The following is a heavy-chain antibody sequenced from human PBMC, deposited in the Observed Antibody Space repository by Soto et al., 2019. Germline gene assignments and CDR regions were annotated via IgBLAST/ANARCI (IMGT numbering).Heavy chain of an antibody. CDR2: VYSSGST. CDR1: GGSISGYC. CDR3: ARRVQANSAVVQGNWLDP. J-gene: IGHJ5*02. V-gene: IGHV4-59*08. D-gene: IGHD5-18*01. Sequence: SETLSVTCTVSGGSISGYCWSWIRQPTGRGLEWIGHVYSSGSTNYNPSLESRVTISVDTSKNQFSLKLTSLTAADTAVYYCARRVQANSAVVQGNWLDPWGQGTLVTVSS.